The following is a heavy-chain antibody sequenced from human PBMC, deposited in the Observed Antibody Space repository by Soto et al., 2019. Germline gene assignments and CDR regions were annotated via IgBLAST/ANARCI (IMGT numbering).Heavy chain of an antibody. J-gene: IGHJ1*01. CDR3: AHRTYYYDSSGSRPGVYFQH. Sequence: QITLKESGPTLVKPTQTLTLTCTFSGFSLSTSGVGVGWIRQPPGKALEWLALIYWDDDKRYSPSLKSRLTITKDTSKNQVVLTMTNMDPVDTATYYCAHRTYYYDSSGSRPGVYFQHWGQGTLVTVSS. V-gene: IGHV2-5*02. CDR1: GFSLSTSGVG. D-gene: IGHD3-22*01. CDR2: IYWDDDK.